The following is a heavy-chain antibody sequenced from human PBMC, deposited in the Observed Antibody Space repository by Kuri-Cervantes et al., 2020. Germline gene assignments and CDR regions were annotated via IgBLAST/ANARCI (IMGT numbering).Heavy chain of an antibody. J-gene: IGHJ4*02. V-gene: IGHV4-39*07. CDR1: GGSISSSSYY. D-gene: IGHD5-12*01. Sequence: SETLSLTCTVSGGSISSSSYYWGWIRQPPGKGLEWIGSIYYSGSTNYNPSLKSRVTISVDTSKNQFSLKLSSVTAADTAVYYCARGDTNSGYDYSPFDYWGQGTLVTVSS. CDR3: ARGDTNSGYDYSPFDY. CDR2: IYYSGST.